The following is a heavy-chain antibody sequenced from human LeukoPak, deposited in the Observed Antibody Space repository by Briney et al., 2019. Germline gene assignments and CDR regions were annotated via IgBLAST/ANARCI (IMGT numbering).Heavy chain of an antibody. V-gene: IGHV4-34*01. CDR3: ARVAGSYHYYYMDV. CDR2: VDHTGNT. J-gene: IGHJ6*03. D-gene: IGHD3-10*01. CDR1: GGSFSGYY. Sequence: SETLSLTCAIYGGSFSGYYWSWIRQPPGRGLEWIGEVDHTGNTNYNMSLKSRVTISADTSKNQFSLNLTSVTAADTAVYYCARVAGSYHYYYMDVWGKGTTVTVSS.